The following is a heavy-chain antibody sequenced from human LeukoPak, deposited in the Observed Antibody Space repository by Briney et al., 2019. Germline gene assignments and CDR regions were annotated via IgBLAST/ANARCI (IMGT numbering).Heavy chain of an antibody. D-gene: IGHD4-17*01. V-gene: IGHV3-23*01. CDR3: AKSPIYGDYYYFDF. Sequence: GGSLRLSCAASGFTFSSYAMTWVRQAPGKGLKWVSTISGSGGSTYYADSVKGRFTISRDNSKNTLFLQMNSLRAEDTAVYYCAKSPIYGDYYYFDFWGQGTLVTVSS. J-gene: IGHJ4*02. CDR2: ISGSGGST. CDR1: GFTFSSYA.